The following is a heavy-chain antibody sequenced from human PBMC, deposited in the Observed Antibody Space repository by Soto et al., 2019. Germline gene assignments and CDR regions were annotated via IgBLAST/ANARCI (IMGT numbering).Heavy chain of an antibody. CDR2: ISYDGSNK. J-gene: IGHJ4*02. D-gene: IGHD2-8*01. V-gene: IGHV3-30-3*01. CDR3: ARDQGYCTNGVCYYFDY. Sequence: QVQLVESGGGVVQPGRSLRLSCAASGFTFSSYAMHWVRQAPGKGLEWVAVISYDGSNKYYADSMKGRFTISRDNSKNTLYLQMNSLRAEDTAVYYCARDQGYCTNGVCYYFDYWGQGTLVTVSS. CDR1: GFTFSSYA.